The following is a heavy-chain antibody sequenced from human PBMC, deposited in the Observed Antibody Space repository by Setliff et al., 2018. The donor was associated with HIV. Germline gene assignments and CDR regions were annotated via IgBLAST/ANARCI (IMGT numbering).Heavy chain of an antibody. CDR2: IYHTGSS. Sequence: PSETLSLTCDVSGFSISSRYYWGWIRQSPGKGLEWIGNIYHTGSSYYNPSLNDRATISLDTSKNQFSLRLNSVTAADTAVYYCASGISPDDGYNRLHYFDYWGQGTLVTVSS. V-gene: IGHV4-38-2*01. J-gene: IGHJ4*02. D-gene: IGHD5-12*01. CDR3: ASGISPDDGYNRLHYFDY. CDR1: GFSISSRYY.